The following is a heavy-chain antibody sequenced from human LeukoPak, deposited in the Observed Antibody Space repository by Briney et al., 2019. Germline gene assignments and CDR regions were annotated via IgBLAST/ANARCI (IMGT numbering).Heavy chain of an antibody. CDR3: ARLPGRELRNWFDP. D-gene: IGHD1-7*01. CDR1: GTISISNYY. V-gene: IGHV4-39*01. Sequence: SETLSLTCTGGTISISNYYWGWIRQLPGKGLEWIGSIYHSGATFYNPSLKSRVAISVDTSKNQFSLKLSSVTAADTAVYYCARLPGRELRNWFDPWGQGTLVTVSS. J-gene: IGHJ5*02. CDR2: IYHSGAT.